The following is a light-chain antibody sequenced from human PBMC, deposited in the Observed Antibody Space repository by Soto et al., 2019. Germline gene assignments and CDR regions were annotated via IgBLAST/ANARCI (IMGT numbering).Light chain of an antibody. J-gene: IGKJ1*01. CDR1: QSISSTY. CDR2: GAS. Sequence: EIVLTQSPGTLSLSPGEGATLSCRASQSISSTYLAWYQQKPGQAPRLLIYGASSRATGIPDRFSGSGSGTDFTLTISRPEPEDFAVYYCQHYGSSTWTFGQGIKVEIK. V-gene: IGKV3-20*01. CDR3: QHYGSSTWT.